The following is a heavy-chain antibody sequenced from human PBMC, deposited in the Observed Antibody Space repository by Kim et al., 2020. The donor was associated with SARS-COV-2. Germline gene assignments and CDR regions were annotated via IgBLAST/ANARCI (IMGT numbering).Heavy chain of an antibody. CDR3: ARLPMVRGIGGYGMDV. Sequence: SETLSLTCTVSGGSISGSFWSWFRQPPGKGLEWIGYIYYIGTTNYNSFLKSRVTISLDSSKNKFSLKLTSVTAADTAVYYCARLPMVRGIGGYGMDVWGQGTTVTVSS. D-gene: IGHD3-10*01. J-gene: IGHJ6*02. CDR1: GGSISGSF. V-gene: IGHV4-59*08. CDR2: IYYIGTT.